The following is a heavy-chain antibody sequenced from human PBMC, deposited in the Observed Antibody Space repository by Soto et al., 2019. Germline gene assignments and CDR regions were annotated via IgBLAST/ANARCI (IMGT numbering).Heavy chain of an antibody. D-gene: IGHD6-13*01. CDR1: GYTFTSYY. V-gene: IGHV1-46*01. J-gene: IGHJ5*02. Sequence: ASVKVSCKASGYTFTSYYMHWVRQAPGQGLEWMGIINPSGGSTSYAQKFQGRVTMTRDTSTSTVYMELSSLRSEDTAVYYCARTRRLIAAVGIPFDPWGQGTLVTVSS. CDR3: ARTRRLIAAVGIPFDP. CDR2: INPSGGST.